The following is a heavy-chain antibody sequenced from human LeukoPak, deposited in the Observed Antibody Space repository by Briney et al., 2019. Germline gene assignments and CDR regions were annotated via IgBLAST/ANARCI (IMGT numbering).Heavy chain of an antibody. Sequence: PGGSPRLSCAASGFTVSSNYMSWVRQAPGKGLEWVSVIYSGGSTYYADSVKGRFTISRDNSKNTLYLQMNSLRAEDTAVYYCARPRTTRAGLDYWGQGTLVTVSS. V-gene: IGHV3-66*04. CDR3: ARPRTTRAGLDY. CDR1: GFTVSSNY. J-gene: IGHJ4*02. CDR2: IYSGGST. D-gene: IGHD6-13*01.